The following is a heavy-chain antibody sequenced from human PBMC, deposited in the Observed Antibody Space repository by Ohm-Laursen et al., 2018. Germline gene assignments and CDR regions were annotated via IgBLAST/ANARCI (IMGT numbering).Heavy chain of an antibody. V-gene: IGHV3-7*01. CDR3: AKVQACFDP. CDR1: GFTFSSYW. Sequence: SLRLSCTASGFTFSSYWMSWVRQAPGKGLEWVGNIRQDGSETYYVDSVKGRFTMSRDNAKNSLYLQMNSLRAEDTAVYYCAKVQACFDPWGQGTLVTVSS. J-gene: IGHJ5*02. CDR2: IRQDGSET.